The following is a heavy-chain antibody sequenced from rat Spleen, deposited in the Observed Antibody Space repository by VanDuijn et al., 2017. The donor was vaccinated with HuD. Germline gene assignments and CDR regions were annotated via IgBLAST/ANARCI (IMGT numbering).Heavy chain of an antibody. CDR1: GHSIDSSYR. CDR2: INSAGST. CDR3: ARSDGTHYYLPFAD. D-gene: IGHD1-1*01. V-gene: IGHV3-3*01. Sequence: EVQLQESGPGLVKPSQSLSLTCSVTGHSIDSSYRWNWIRKFPGNKLEWMGYINSAGSTNYNQSLKSQISTSRDTSKNQFFLQVDSVTTEDTATYYCARSDGTHYYLPFADWGQGTLVTVSS. J-gene: IGHJ3*01.